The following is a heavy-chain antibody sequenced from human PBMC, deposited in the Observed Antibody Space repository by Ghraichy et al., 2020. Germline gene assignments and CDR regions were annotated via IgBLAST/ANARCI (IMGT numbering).Heavy chain of an antibody. D-gene: IGHD4-23*01. CDR2: ITSSSRTK. J-gene: IGHJ6*02. V-gene: IGHV3-48*02. Sequence: GGSLRLSCVGSGFTFSSYSMNWVRQSPGKGLEWVSYITSSSRTKSYADSVKDRFTISRDNAQNSLYLQMNSLRDEDTAVYYCARGSTVVRFFFYDGMDVWGQGTTVTVSS. CDR3: ARGSTVVRFFFYDGMDV. CDR1: GFTFSSYS.